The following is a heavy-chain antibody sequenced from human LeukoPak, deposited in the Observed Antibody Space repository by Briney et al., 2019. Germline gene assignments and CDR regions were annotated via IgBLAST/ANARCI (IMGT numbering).Heavy chain of an antibody. CDR3: ARDHFNWFDP. D-gene: IGHD2/OR15-2a*01. Sequence: GASVKVSCKASGGTFSSYAISWVRQAPGQGLEWMGGIIPIFGTANYAQKFQGRVTITTDESTSTAYMELSSLRSEGTAVYYCARDHFNWFDPWGQGTLVTVSS. J-gene: IGHJ5*02. CDR2: IIPIFGTA. CDR1: GGTFSSYA. V-gene: IGHV1-69*05.